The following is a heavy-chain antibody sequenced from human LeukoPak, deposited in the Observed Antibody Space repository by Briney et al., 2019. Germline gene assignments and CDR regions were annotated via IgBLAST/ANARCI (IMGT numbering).Heavy chain of an antibody. Sequence: GASVKASCKAAGHTFTRYYMHWVRQAPGQGLEWMGIINPSVGSTIYAQKFQGRITMTTDTSTSTVYMELSSLRSEDTAVYYCARSKTIFGVVMPGDPFSGSRDWGQGTLVTVSS. CDR2: INPSVGST. CDR1: GHTFTRYY. V-gene: IGHV1-46*01. J-gene: IGHJ4*02. D-gene: IGHD3-3*01. CDR3: ARSKTIFGVVMPGDPFSGSRD.